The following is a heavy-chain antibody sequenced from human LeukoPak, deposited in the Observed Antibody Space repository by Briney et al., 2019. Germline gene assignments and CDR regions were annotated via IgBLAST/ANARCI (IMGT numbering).Heavy chain of an antibody. J-gene: IGHJ4*02. V-gene: IGHV4-4*07. CDR3: ARGWIDGLDY. CDR1: GGSISSYY. Sequence: PAETLSLTCTVSGGSISSYYWSWIRQPAGKGLEWIGRVYTTGSTNYNPSLKSRVTMSVDTSKNQFSLKLSSVTAADTAVYYCARGWIDGLDYWGQGTLVTVSS. CDR2: VYTTGST. D-gene: IGHD2-2*03.